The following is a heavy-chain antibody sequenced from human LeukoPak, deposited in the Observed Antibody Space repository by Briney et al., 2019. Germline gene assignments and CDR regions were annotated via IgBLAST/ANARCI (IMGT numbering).Heavy chain of an antibody. V-gene: IGHV4-30-2*01. CDR3: ARGPTYYYDSSGYDY. J-gene: IGHJ4*02. CDR2: IYHSGST. CDR1: GGSISSGGYS. Sequence: PSQTLSLTCAVSGGSISSGGYSWSWIRQPPGKGLEWIGYIYHSGSTYYNPSLKSRVTISVDRSKNQFSLKLSSVTAADTAVYYCARGPTYYYDSSGYDYWGRGTLVTVSS. D-gene: IGHD3-22*01.